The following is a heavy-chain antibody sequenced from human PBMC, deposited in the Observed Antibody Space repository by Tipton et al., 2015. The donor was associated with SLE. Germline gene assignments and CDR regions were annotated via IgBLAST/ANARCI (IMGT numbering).Heavy chain of an antibody. CDR1: SGSISSYY. J-gene: IGHJ4*02. V-gene: IGHV4-4*07. Sequence: TLSLTCTVSSGSISSYYWSWFRQPAGKGLEWIGRIYTSGSTNYNPSLKSRVTISVDKSKNQFSLKLSSVTAADTAVYYCARVLVWSGYYGYIDYWGQGTLVTVSS. CDR3: ARVLVWSGYYGYIDY. CDR2: IYTSGST. D-gene: IGHD3-3*01.